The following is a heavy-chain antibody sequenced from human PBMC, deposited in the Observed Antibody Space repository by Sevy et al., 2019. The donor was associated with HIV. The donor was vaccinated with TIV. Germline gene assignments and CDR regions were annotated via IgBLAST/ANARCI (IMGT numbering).Heavy chain of an antibody. J-gene: IGHJ4*02. D-gene: IGHD3-22*01. V-gene: IGHV1-69*06. CDR3: ARGYSQYYYDSSGYYPSDY. CDR2: IIPIFGTA. CDR1: GGTFSSYA. Sequence: ASVKVSCKASGGTFSSYAISWVRQAPGQGLEWMGGIIPIFGTANYAQKFQGRVTITADKSTSTAYMALSSLSSEDTAVYYCARGYSQYYYDSSGYYPSDYWGQGTLVTVSS.